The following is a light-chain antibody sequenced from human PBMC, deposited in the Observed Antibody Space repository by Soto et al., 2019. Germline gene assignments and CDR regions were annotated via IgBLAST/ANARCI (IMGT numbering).Light chain of an antibody. CDR1: SSDVGSYNL. CDR3: CSYAGSSTWV. J-gene: IGLJ3*02. V-gene: IGLV2-23*01. CDR2: EGS. Sequence: QSALTQPASVSGSPGQSITISCTGTSSDVGSYNLVSWYQQHPGKAPKLMIYEGSKRPSGVSNRFSGSKSGNTASLTISVLQAEDEAAYYCCSYAGSSTWVFGGGTKLTVL.